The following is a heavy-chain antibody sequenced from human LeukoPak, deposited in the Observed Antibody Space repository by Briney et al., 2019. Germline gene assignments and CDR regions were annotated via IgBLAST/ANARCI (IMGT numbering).Heavy chain of an antibody. CDR2: INKDGSA. V-gene: IGHV3-7*01. CDR3: ARDPYDFSGGYAYGAFDM. Sequence: GGSLRLSCVASGFTFSSYWMTWVRQAPGKGLEWVANINKDGSANEDSVKGRFTISRDNAKNSLYLQMNSLRVEDTAVYYCARDPYDFSGGYAYGAFDMWGQGTMVTVSS. J-gene: IGHJ3*02. CDR1: GFTFSSYW. D-gene: IGHD3-16*01.